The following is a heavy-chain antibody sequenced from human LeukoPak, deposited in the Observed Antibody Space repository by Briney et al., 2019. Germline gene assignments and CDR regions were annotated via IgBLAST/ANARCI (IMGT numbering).Heavy chain of an antibody. V-gene: IGHV3-9*01. J-gene: IGHJ4*02. CDR3: AKSLGYFDY. Sequence: GGSLRLSCAASGFTFDDYAMHWVRQAPGKGLEWVSGISWNSGNIGYADSVKGRFTISRDNSKNTLYLQMNSLRAEDTAVYYCAKSLGYFDYWGQGTLVTVSS. CDR2: ISWNSGNI. CDR1: GFTFDDYA.